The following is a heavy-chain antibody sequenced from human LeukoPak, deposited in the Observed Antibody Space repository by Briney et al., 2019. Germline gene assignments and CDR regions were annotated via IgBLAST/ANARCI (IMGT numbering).Heavy chain of an antibody. CDR1: GYTFTGYY. J-gene: IGHJ4*02. CDR2: INPNSGGT. D-gene: IGHD6-19*01. V-gene: IGHV1-2*02. Sequence: GASVQVSCKACGYTFTGYYMHWVRQAPGQGLEWMGWINPNSGGTNYAQKFQGRVTMTRDTSISTAYMELGRLRSDDTAGYYCASGEWLVRFDYWGQGTLVTVSS. CDR3: ASGEWLVRFDY.